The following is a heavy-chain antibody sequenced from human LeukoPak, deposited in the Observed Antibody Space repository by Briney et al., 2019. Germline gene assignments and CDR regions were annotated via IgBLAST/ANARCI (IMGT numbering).Heavy chain of an antibody. CDR2: ISAYNGNT. D-gene: IGHD6-13*01. CDR3: ARDPGSIAAAGRWFYP. CDR1: GYTFTSYG. Sequence: GASVKVSCKASGYTFTSYGISWVRQAPGQGLEWMGWISAYNGNTDYAQKLQGRVTMTTDTSTSTAYMELRSLRSDDTAVYYCARDPGSIAAAGRWFYPWGQGTLVTVSS. J-gene: IGHJ5*02. V-gene: IGHV1-18*01.